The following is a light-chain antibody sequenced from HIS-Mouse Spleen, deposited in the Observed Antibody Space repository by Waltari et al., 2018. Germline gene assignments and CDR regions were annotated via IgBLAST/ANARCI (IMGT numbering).Light chain of an antibody. Sequence: QSALTQPASVSGSTGQSITISCTGTSSDVGGYNYVFWYQQHPGKAPKLMIYDVSNRPSGVSNRFSGSKSGNTASLTISGLQAEDEADYYCSSYTSSSFNVVFGGGTKLTVL. CDR2: DVS. CDR1: SSDVGGYNY. V-gene: IGLV2-14*03. J-gene: IGLJ2*01. CDR3: SSYTSSSFNVV.